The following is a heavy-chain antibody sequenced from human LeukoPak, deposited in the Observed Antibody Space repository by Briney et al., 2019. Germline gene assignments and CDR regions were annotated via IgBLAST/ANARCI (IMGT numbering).Heavy chain of an antibody. CDR3: AREALWFGELSLDY. Sequence: PGGSLRLSCAASGFTFSSYAMHWVRQAPGKGLEWVAVISYDGSNKYYADSVKGRFTISRDNSKNTLYLQMNSLKAEDTAVYYCAREALWFGELSLDYWGQGTLVTVSS. J-gene: IGHJ4*02. CDR2: ISYDGSNK. D-gene: IGHD3-10*01. CDR1: GFTFSSYA. V-gene: IGHV3-30-3*01.